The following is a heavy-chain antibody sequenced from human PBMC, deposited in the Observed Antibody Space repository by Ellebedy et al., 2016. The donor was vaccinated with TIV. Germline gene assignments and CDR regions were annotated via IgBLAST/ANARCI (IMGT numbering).Heavy chain of an antibody. Sequence: ASVKVSCXVSGYTLTELSMHWVRQAPGKGLEWMGGFDPEDDETIYAQKFQGRVTMTEDTSTDTAYMELSSLRSEDTAVYYCATLPRVRTLYNWFDPWGQGTLVTVSS. V-gene: IGHV1-24*01. D-gene: IGHD2-21*01. CDR3: ATLPRVRTLYNWFDP. CDR1: GYTLTELS. CDR2: FDPEDDET. J-gene: IGHJ5*02.